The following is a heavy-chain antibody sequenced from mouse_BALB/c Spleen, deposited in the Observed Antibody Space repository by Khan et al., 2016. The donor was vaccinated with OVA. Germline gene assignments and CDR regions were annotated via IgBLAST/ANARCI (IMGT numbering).Heavy chain of an antibody. CDR2: INTYTGEP. J-gene: IGHJ4*01. V-gene: IGHV9-3-1*01. Sequence: QVQLKQSGPELKKPGETVKISCKASGYTFTNNGMNWAKQAPGKGLKWMGWINTYTGEPTYAADFKGRFAFSLETSASTAYLQINNLRNEDTSTYFCARVGYSATMDYWGQGTSVTVSS. CDR3: ARVGYSATMDY. D-gene: IGHD2-3*01. CDR1: GYTFTNNG.